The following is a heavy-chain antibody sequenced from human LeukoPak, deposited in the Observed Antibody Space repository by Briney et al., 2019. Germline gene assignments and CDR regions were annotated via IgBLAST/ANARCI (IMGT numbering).Heavy chain of an antibody. CDR3: ARPVAGTDNWFDP. J-gene: IGHJ5*02. V-gene: IGHV1-2*02. D-gene: IGHD6-19*01. CDR2: INRNSGGT. CDR1: GYTFTGYY. Sequence: ASVKVSCKASGYTFTGYYMHWVRQAPGQGLEWMGWINRNSGGTNYAQKFQGRVTMTRDTSISTAYMELSRLRSEDTAVYYCARPVAGTDNWFDPWGQGTLVTVSS.